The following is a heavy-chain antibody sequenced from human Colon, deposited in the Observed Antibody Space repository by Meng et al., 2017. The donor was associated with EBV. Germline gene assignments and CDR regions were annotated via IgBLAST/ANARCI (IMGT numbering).Heavy chain of an antibody. J-gene: IGHJ5*02. CDR2: ISNSGTT. CDR3: ARDYYASGFVFDL. CDR1: GGPIAWDTW. D-gene: IGHD3-10*01. Sequence: RLRGSGHEVGKPSGTLSPPCHFSGGPIAWDTWWNWVRQTPGKGLEWIGEISNSGTTNYNPSLKSRVTISIDKSKNQFSLKLTSVTAADTAVYYCARDYYASGFVFDLWGQGTLVTVSS. V-gene: IGHV4-4*02.